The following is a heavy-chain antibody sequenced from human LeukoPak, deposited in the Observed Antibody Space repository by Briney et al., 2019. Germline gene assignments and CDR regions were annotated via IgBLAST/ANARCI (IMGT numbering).Heavy chain of an antibody. D-gene: IGHD4-17*01. V-gene: IGHV3-7*01. CDR2: IKQDGSEK. Sequence: GGSLRLSCAASGFTFSSYWMSWVRQAPGKGLEWVANIKQDGSEKYYVDSVKGRFTISRDNAKNSLYLQMNSLRAEDTAVYYCARDLSHTATYFDYWGQGTLVTVSS. J-gene: IGHJ4*02. CDR3: ARDLSHTATYFDY. CDR1: GFTFSSYW.